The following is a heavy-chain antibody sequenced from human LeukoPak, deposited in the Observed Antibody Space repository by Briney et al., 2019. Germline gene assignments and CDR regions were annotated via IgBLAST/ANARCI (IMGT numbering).Heavy chain of an antibody. J-gene: IGHJ4*02. D-gene: IGHD6-19*01. Sequence: GGSLRLSCAASGFTFDDYAMHWVRQAPGKGLEWVSGISWNSGSIGYADSVKGRFTISRDNAKNSLYLQMNSLRAEDTALYYCAKDSGIAVAGTADYWGRGTLVIVSS. CDR3: AKDSGIAVAGTADY. V-gene: IGHV3-9*01. CDR2: ISWNSGSI. CDR1: GFTFDDYA.